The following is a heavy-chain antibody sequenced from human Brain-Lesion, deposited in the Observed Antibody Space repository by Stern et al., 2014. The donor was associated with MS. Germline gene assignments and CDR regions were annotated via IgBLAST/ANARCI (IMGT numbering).Heavy chain of an antibody. D-gene: IGHD2-2*01. Sequence: DQLVESGPGLVKPSQTLSLSCTVSGGSISSGGYYWSWIRQPAGKGLEWIGRIFNRGSTRYNPSLQSRGPISIDTSKNQFSLRLNPMTAADTAVYYCARGRVVPGFQYYATDVWGQGTTVIVSS. V-gene: IGHV4-61*02. CDR1: GGSISSGGYY. CDR2: IFNRGST. J-gene: IGHJ6*02. CDR3: ARGRVVPGFQYYATDV.